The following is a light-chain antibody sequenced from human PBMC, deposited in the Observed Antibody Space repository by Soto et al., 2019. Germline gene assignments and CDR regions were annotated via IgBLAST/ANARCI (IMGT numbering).Light chain of an antibody. Sequence: VLTQSPGTLSLSPGERATLSCRASQSVRSIFLAWYQQKLGQAPRLLIYAASTRATGIPDRFTGRGSGTGFTLSISRLEPEDFGFYYCQEYDSLSFGQGTRLEIK. CDR2: AAS. J-gene: IGKJ5*01. CDR3: QEYDSLS. CDR1: QSVRSIF. V-gene: IGKV3-20*01.